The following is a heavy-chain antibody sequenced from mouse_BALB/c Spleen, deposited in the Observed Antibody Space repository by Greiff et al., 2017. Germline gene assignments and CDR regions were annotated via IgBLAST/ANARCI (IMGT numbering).Heavy chain of an antibody. CDR2: ISSGGST. CDR1: GFTFSSYA. J-gene: IGHJ3*01. V-gene: IGHV5-6-5*01. D-gene: IGHD2-2*01. Sequence: EVKLVESGGGLVKPGGSLKLSCAASGFTFSSYAMSWVRQTPEKRLEWVASISSGGSTYYPDSVKGRFTISRDNARNILYLQMSSLRSEDTAMYYCARGGGYDAAWFAYWGQGTLVTVSA. CDR3: ARGGGYDAAWFAY.